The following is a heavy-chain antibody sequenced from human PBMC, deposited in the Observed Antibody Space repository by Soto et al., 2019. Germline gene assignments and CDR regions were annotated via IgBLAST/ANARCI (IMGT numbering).Heavy chain of an antibody. D-gene: IGHD2-2*01. CDR2: INHSGST. CDR1: GGSFSGYY. Sequence: QVQLQQWGAGLLKPSETLSLTCAVYGGSFSGYYWSWIRQPPGKGLEWIGEINHSGSTNYNPSLKSRVTISVDTSKNQFSLKLSSVTAADTAVYYCARGFVVVPAAKAAYFDYWGQGTLVTVSS. J-gene: IGHJ4*02. CDR3: ARGFVVVPAAKAAYFDY. V-gene: IGHV4-34*01.